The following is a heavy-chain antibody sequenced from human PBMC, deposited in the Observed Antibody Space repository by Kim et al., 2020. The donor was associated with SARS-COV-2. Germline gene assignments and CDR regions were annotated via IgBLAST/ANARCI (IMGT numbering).Heavy chain of an antibody. CDR3: AREHSSSYYYYGMDV. D-gene: IGHD6-13*01. V-gene: IGHV4-59*01. J-gene: IGHJ6*02. Sequence: PSLKSRVTISVDTSKNQFSLKLSSVTAADTAVYYCAREHSSSYYYYGMDVWGQGTTVTVSS.